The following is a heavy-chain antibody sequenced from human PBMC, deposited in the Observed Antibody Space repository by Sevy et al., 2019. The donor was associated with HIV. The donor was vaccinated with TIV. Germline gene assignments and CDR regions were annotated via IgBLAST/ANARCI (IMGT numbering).Heavy chain of an antibody. CDR3: AKGFCSGTTCPRDYYYYGMDV. CDR2: ISGSGRFT. J-gene: IGHJ6*02. V-gene: IGHV3-23*01. CDR1: ELTFSSYA. D-gene: IGHD2-15*01. Sequence: GGSLRLSCSASELTFSSYAMSWVRQAPGKGLEWVSAISGSGRFTYYADFVEGRFIISRDNSKNTLSVQMNSLRAEDTAVYYCAKGFCSGTTCPRDYYYYGMDVWGQWTTVTVSS.